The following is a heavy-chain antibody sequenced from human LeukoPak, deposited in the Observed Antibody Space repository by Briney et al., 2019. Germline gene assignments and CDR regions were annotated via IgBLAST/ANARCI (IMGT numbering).Heavy chain of an antibody. V-gene: IGHV3-48*01. CDR1: GFTFSSYS. Sequence: QAGGSLRLSCAASGFTFSSYSMNWVRQAPGKGLEWGSYISSSSSTIYYADSVKGRFTISRDNAKNSLYLQMNSLRTEDTAVYYCARALTNYYDSSGYYYGMYYFDYWGQGTLVTVSS. CDR2: ISSSSSTI. D-gene: IGHD3-22*01. CDR3: ARALTNYYDSSGYYYGMYYFDY. J-gene: IGHJ4*02.